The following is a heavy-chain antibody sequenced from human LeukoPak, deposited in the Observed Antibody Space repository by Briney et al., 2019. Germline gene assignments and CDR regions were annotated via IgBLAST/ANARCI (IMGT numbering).Heavy chain of an antibody. CDR1: GYTLTELS. CDR2: IIPIFGTA. J-gene: IGHJ4*02. Sequence: GASVKVSCKVSGYTLTELSMHWVRQAPGQGLEWMGGIIPIFGTANYAQKFQGRVTITADESTSTAYMELSSLRSEDTAVYYCASEAYYDSSGYYYRFDYWGQGTLVTVSS. CDR3: ASEAYYDSSGYYYRFDY. V-gene: IGHV1-69*13. D-gene: IGHD3-22*01.